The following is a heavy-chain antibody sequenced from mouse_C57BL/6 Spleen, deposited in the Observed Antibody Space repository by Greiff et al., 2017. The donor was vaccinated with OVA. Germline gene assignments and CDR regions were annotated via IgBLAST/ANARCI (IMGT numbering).Heavy chain of an antibody. V-gene: IGHV1-61*01. D-gene: IGHD1-1*01. CDR3: ARDGGISPFDY. CDR1: GYTFTSYW. J-gene: IGHJ2*01. Sequence: QVQLQQPGAELVRPGSSVKLSCKASGYTFTSYWMDWVKQRPGQGLEWIGNIYPSDSETHYNQKFKDKATLTVDKSSSTAYMQLSSLTSEDSAVYYCARDGGISPFDYWGQGTTLTVSS. CDR2: IYPSDSET.